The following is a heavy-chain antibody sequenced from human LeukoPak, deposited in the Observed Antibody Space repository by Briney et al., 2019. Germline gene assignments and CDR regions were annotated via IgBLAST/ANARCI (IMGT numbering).Heavy chain of an antibody. CDR3: ASGSGRSTDY. CDR2: INHSGST. CDR1: GGSFSGYY. V-gene: IGHV4-34*01. J-gene: IGHJ4*02. D-gene: IGHD3-10*01. Sequence: SETLSLTCAVYGGSFSGYYWSWIRQPPGKGLEWIGEINHSGSTNYNPSLKSRVTISVDTSKNQFSLKLSSVTAADTAVYYCASGSGRSTDYWGQGTLVTASS.